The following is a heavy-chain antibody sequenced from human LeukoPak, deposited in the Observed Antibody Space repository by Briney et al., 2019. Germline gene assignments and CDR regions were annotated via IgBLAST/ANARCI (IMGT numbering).Heavy chain of an antibody. V-gene: IGHV3-7*01. CDR2: IKQDGSEK. CDR3: ARDVSQRLALEFDY. D-gene: IGHD3-16*01. CDR1: GFTFSSYW. Sequence: GGSLRLSCSASGFTFSSYWMSWVRQAPGKGLEWVANIKQDGSEKYYVDSVKGRFTISRDNAKNSLNLQMNSLRAEDTAVYYCARDVSQRLALEFDYWGQGTLVTVSS. J-gene: IGHJ4*02.